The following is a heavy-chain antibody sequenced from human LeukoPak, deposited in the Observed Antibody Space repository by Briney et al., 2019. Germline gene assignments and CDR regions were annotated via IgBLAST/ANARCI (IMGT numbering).Heavy chain of an antibody. J-gene: IGHJ4*02. CDR3: ARRYCGGGSCYDY. CDR1: GYSFTSYW. V-gene: IGHV5-51*01. D-gene: IGHD2-15*01. CDR2: IYPGDSDT. Sequence: GESLKISLKGSGYSFTSYWIGWVRQMPGKGLEWMGIIYPGDSDTRYSLSFQGQVTISADKSINTAYLQWSSLKASDTAMYYCARRYCGGGSCYDYWGQGTLVTVSS.